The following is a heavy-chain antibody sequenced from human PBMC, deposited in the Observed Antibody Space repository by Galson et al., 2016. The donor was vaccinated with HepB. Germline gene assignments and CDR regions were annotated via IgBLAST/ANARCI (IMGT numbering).Heavy chain of an antibody. V-gene: IGHV3-30-3*01. J-gene: IGHJ3*02. CDR3: AREGDPRGDAFAI. D-gene: IGHD2-21*02. CDR1: GFTFSSNA. CDR2: ISYDGSNK. Sequence: SLRLSCAASGFTFSSNAMHWVRQAPGKGLEWVAVISYDGSNKYYADPVKGRFTISRDNSKNTLYLQMNSLRAEDTAVYYCAREGDPRGDAFAIWGQGTMVTVSS.